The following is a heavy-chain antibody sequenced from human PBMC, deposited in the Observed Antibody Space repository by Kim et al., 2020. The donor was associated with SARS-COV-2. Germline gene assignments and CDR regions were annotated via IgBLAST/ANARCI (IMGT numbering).Heavy chain of an antibody. CDR2: ISYHGSNK. D-gene: IGHD1-26*01. CDR3: AKGGWALLPLGY. CDR1: GFTFSSYG. Sequence: GGSLRLSCAASGFTFSSYGMHWVRQAPGKGLEWVAVISYHGSNKYYADSVKGRFTISRDNSKNTLYLQMNSLRAADTAVYYCAKGGWALLPLGYWGQGT. J-gene: IGHJ4*02. V-gene: IGHV3-30*18.